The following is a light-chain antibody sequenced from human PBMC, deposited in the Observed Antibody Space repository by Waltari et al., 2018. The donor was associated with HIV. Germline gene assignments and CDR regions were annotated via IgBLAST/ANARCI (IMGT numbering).Light chain of an antibody. CDR3: AAWDDSLNGAM. V-gene: IGLV1-44*01. CDR1: GSTIGRHT. CDR2: NNS. J-gene: IGLJ3*02. Sequence: QSVLTQPPSASGTPGQRVTISCSGGGSTIGRHTVSWYQHVPGTAPKPLIYNNSQRPSGVPNRFSGSKSDTSASLAISGLQSDDEAAYFCAAWDDSLNGAMFGGGTKLTVL.